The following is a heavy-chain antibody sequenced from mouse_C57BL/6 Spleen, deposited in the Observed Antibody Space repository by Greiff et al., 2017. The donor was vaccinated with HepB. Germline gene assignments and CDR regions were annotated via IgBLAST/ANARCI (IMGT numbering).Heavy chain of an antibody. CDR1: GFTFSSYA. V-gene: IGHV5-9-1*02. CDR3: TRAYYSNYKNAMDY. J-gene: IGHJ4*01. D-gene: IGHD2-5*01. Sequence: EVQRVESGEGLVKPGGSLKLSCAASGFTFSSYAMSWVRQTPEKRLEWVAYISSGGDYIYYADTVKGRFTISRDNARNTLYLQMSSLKSEDTAMYYCTRAYYSNYKNAMDYWGQGTSVTVSS. CDR2: ISSGGDYI.